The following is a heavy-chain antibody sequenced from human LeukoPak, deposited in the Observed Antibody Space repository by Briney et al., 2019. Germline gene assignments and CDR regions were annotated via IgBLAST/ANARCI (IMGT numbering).Heavy chain of an antibody. V-gene: IGHV4-39*02. CDR3: AREKGASSGSLFLVAFDI. CDR1: GGSISSSSYY. Sequence: PSETLSLTCTVSGGSISSSSYYWGWIRQPPGKGLEWIGSIYYSGSTYYNPSLKSQVTISVETSKNQFSLKLSSVTAADTAVYYCAREKGASSGSLFLVAFDIWGQGTMVTVSS. D-gene: IGHD3-10*01. CDR2: IYYSGST. J-gene: IGHJ3*02.